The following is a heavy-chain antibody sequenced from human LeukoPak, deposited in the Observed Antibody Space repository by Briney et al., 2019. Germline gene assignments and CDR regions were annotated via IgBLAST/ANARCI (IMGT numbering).Heavy chain of an antibody. D-gene: IGHD3-10*01. CDR1: GYTFTSYG. Sequence: ASVKVSCKASGYTFTSYGISWVRQAPGQGLEWMGWISAYNGNTNYAQKLQGRVTMTTDTSTSTAYMELRSPRSDDTAVYYCASGQDGWFGGPHFLDYWGQGTLVTVSS. CDR2: ISAYNGNT. V-gene: IGHV1-18*01. J-gene: IGHJ4*02. CDR3: ASGQDGWFGGPHFLDY.